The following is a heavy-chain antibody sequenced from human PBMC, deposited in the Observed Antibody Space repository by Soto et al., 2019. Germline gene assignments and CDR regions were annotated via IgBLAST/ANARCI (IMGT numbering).Heavy chain of an antibody. D-gene: IGHD4-17*01. CDR1: GFTFSNYD. Sequence: EVHLVESGGGLVQPGGSLRLSCAASGFTFSNYDMHWVRQTAGKGLEWVSAIGTAGDTYYPDSVKGRFTVSRDNAKNSLYLQMNSLRAGDTAVYYCARDGGGNYGGYYYHGMDVWGQGTTVTVSS. CDR3: ARDGGGNYGGYYYHGMDV. V-gene: IGHV3-13*01. CDR2: IGTAGDT. J-gene: IGHJ6*02.